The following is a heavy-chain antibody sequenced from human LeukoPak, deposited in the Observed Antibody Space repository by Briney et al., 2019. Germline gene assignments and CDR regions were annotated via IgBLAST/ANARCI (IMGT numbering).Heavy chain of an antibody. CDR3: ARQPITIFGVVMDD. J-gene: IGHJ4*02. Sequence: SATLSLTCAVYGGSFSGHYWSWVRQPPGKGLEWIGEIDHSGSSNYNPSLKSRVTISVDTSKNQFSLKLSSVAAADTALYYCARQPITIFGVVMDDWGQGALVTVSS. D-gene: IGHD3-3*01. V-gene: IGHV4-34*01. CDR2: IDHSGSS. CDR1: GGSFSGHY.